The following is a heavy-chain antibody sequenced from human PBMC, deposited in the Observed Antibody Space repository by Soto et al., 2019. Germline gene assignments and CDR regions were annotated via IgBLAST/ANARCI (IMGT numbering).Heavy chain of an antibody. CDR2: ISSSSSYI. CDR3: ASRHSSGWMDYFDY. CDR1: GFTFSSYS. V-gene: IGHV3-21*01. J-gene: IGHJ4*02. Sequence: GGSLRLSCAASGFTFSSYSMNWVRQAPGKGLEWVSSISSSSSYIYYADSVKGRFTISRDNAKNSLYLQMNSLRAEDTAVYYCASRHSSGWMDYFDYWGQGTLVTVSS. D-gene: IGHD6-19*01.